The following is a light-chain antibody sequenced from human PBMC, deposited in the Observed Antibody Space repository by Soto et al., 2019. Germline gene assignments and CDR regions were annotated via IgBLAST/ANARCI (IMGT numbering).Light chain of an antibody. CDR3: QQYHYWPIT. V-gene: IGKV3-15*01. Sequence: EVVMRQSPATLSVSLVECSTLSFRASQGVGDTLASYQHKPGQTPRRLTYDTSTRATGVPTRFSGSRSGAEFTLTISSLQSEDFAVYLCQQYHYWPITFGQGTRLENK. CDR2: DTS. J-gene: IGKJ5*01. CDR1: QGVGDT.